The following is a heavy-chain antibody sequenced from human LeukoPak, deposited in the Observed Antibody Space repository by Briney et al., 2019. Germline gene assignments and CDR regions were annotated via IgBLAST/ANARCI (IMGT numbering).Heavy chain of an antibody. D-gene: IGHD6-13*01. Sequence: SETLSLTCTVSGGSISSGSYYWSWIRQPAGKGLEWIGRIYTSGSTNYNPSLKSRVTISVDTSKNQFSLKLSSVTAADTAVYYCARDGHYIAAGWDYWGQGTLVTVSS. J-gene: IGHJ4*02. CDR3: ARDGHYIAAGWDY. V-gene: IGHV4-61*02. CDR1: GGSISSGSYY. CDR2: IYTSGST.